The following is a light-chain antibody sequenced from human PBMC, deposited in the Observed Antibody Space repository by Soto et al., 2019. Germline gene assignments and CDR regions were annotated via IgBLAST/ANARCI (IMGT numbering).Light chain of an antibody. V-gene: IGLV2-14*03. J-gene: IGLJ1*01. CDR2: DVI. CDR1: NTDVGAYDY. CDR3: SSYSTISNLV. Sequence: QSALTQPASVSGSPGQSITISCSGTNTDVGAYDYVSWYQQHPGKAPKLILYDVINRPSGVSDRFSGSKSGNTASLTISGLQAEDEAEYFCSSYSTISNLVSGTGTKVTVL.